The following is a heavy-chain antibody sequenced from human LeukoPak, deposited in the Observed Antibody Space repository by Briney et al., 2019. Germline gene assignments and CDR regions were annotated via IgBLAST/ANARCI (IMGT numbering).Heavy chain of an antibody. CDR3: ARTSGWYSNAFDI. V-gene: IGHV4-39*07. Sequence: SETLSLTCTVSGGSISSSSYYWGWIRQTPGKGLEWIGSIYYTGNTYYNPSLKSRVTISADMSKNQFSLKLSSVTAADTAVYYCARTSGWYSNAFDIWGQGTMVTVSS. J-gene: IGHJ3*02. CDR2: IYYTGNT. D-gene: IGHD6-19*01. CDR1: GGSISSSSYY.